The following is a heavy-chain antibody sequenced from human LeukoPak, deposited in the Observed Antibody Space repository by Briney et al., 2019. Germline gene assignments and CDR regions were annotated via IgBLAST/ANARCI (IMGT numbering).Heavy chain of an antibody. V-gene: IGHV4-59*01. Sequence: SETLSLTCTVSGGSISSYYWSWLRQPPGKGLEWIGYIYYSGSTTYNPSLKSRVTISVDTSKNQFSLKLSSVTAADTAVYYCARDYVRAFDIWGQGTMVTVSS. D-gene: IGHD2-8*01. J-gene: IGHJ3*02. CDR1: GGSISSYY. CDR2: IYYSGST. CDR3: ARDYVRAFDI.